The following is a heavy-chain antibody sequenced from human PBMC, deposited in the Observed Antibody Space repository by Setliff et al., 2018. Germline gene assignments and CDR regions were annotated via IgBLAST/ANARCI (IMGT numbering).Heavy chain of an antibody. CDR1: GYTFTSYG. V-gene: IGHV1-3*01. J-gene: IGHJ4*02. D-gene: IGHD6-13*01. CDR3: ARDGAGSTSWYYFDY. CDR2: INAANGNT. Sequence: AASVKVSCKASGYTFTSYGVHWVRQAPGQRLEWMGWINAANGNTKYSQKFQGRFIISRDNSKNTLYLQMGSLRADDLAVYYCARDGAGSTSWYYFDYWGPGTLVTVSS.